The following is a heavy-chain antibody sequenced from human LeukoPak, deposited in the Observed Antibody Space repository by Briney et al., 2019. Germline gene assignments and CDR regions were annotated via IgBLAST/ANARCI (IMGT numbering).Heavy chain of an antibody. D-gene: IGHD3-3*01. CDR2: INHSGST. J-gene: IGHJ5*02. CDR3: ARGKNYDFWSGYCSRVWFDP. Sequence: SETLSLTCAVYGGSFSGYYWSWIRQPPGKGLEWIGEINHSGSTNYNPSLKSRVTISVDTSKNQFSLKLSSVTAADTAVYYCARGKNYDFWSGYCSRVWFDPWGQGTLVTVSS. V-gene: IGHV4-34*01. CDR1: GGSFSGYY.